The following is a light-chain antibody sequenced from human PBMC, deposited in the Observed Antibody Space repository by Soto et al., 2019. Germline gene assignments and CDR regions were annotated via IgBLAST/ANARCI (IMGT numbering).Light chain of an antibody. Sequence: EIVLTQSPGTLSLSPGKRATLSCRASQSISSSYLAWYQQKPGQAPRLLIYGASSRATGIPDRFSGSGSGTDFTLTISRLEPEDFAVYYCQQYGSSPITFGQGTRWRL. CDR1: QSISSSY. CDR3: QQYGSSPIT. V-gene: IGKV3-20*01. CDR2: GAS. J-gene: IGKJ5*01.